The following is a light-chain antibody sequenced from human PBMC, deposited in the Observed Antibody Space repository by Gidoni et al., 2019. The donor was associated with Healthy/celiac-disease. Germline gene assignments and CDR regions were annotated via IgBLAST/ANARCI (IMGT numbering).Light chain of an antibody. CDR1: QSVSSN. CDR2: GAS. Sequence: EIVMTQSPATLSVSPGERATLSCRASQSVSSNLAWYQQKPGQAPRLLIYGASTRATGIPARFSGSGSGTEFTLTISSLQSEDFAVYYCQQYNNWPFTFGQXTKREIK. CDR3: QQYNNWPFT. J-gene: IGKJ2*01. V-gene: IGKV3-15*01.